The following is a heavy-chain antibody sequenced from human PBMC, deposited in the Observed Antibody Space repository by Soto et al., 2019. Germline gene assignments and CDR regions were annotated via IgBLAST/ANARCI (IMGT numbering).Heavy chain of an antibody. D-gene: IGHD6-13*01. CDR1: GYTFTSYD. J-gene: IGHJ6*03. V-gene: IGHV1-8*01. CDR3: ARGPVAAASPFSWSGYYYYYYYMDV. CDR2: MNPNSGNT. Sequence: QVQLVQSGAEVKKPGASVKVSCKASGYTFTSYDINWVRQATGQGLEWMGWMNPNSGNTGYAQKFQGRVTMTRNTSISTAYMELSSLRSEDTAVYYCARGPVAAASPFSWSGYYYYYYYMDVWGKGTTVTVSS.